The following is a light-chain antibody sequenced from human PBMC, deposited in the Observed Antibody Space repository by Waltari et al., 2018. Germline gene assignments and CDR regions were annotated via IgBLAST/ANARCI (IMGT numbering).Light chain of an antibody. Sequence: QSVLTQPPSASGTPGQRVTISCSGSSSTIGSNYVYWYQHLPGTAPKLLIYRNAQRPAGLPDRFSGSKSGTSASLAISELRSEDEADYYCVAWDDSLSATVFGGGTKLTVL. CDR1: SSTIGSNY. CDR2: RNA. CDR3: VAWDDSLSATV. J-gene: IGLJ3*02. V-gene: IGLV1-47*01.